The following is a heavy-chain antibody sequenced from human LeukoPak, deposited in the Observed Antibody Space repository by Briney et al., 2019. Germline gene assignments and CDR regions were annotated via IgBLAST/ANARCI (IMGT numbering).Heavy chain of an antibody. CDR3: AREGGAAAGYFDY. V-gene: IGHV3-21*01. CDR2: ISSSSSYI. J-gene: IGHJ4*02. D-gene: IGHD6-13*01. CDR1: GFTFSSYE. Sequence: PGGSLRLSCAASGFTFSSYEMNWVRQAPGKGLEWVSSISSSSSYIYYADSVKGRFTISRDNAKNSLYLQMNSLRAEDTAVYYCAREGGAAAGYFDYWGQGTLVTVSS.